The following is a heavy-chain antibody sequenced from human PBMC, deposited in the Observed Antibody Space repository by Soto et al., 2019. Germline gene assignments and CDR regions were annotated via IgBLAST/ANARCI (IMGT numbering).Heavy chain of an antibody. V-gene: IGHV3-30*18. CDR3: AKGGLRLHLFENWFDP. D-gene: IGHD5-12*01. CDR2: ISYDGSNK. Sequence: QVQLVESGGSVVQPGRSLRLSCAASGFTFSSYGMHWVRQAPGKGLEWVAVISYDGSNKYYADSVKGRFTISRDNSKNTLYLQMNSLRAEDTAVYYCAKGGLRLHLFENWFDPWGQGTLVTVSS. CDR1: GFTFSSYG. J-gene: IGHJ5*02.